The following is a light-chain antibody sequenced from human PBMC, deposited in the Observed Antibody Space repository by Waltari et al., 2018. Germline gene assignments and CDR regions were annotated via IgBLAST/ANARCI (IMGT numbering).Light chain of an antibody. CDR3: SSYSSSSTLL. CDR1: SRNVGVSNY. CDR2: DVT. V-gene: IGLV2-14*03. Sequence: QSALTQPASVSGSPGQSITISCTGTSRNVGVSNYISWHQQHPGKAPTLMNDDVTKRPSGVANRFSGSKSGNTASLTSAGLQADDEAYYYCSSYSSSSTLLFGGGTKLTVL. J-gene: IGLJ2*01.